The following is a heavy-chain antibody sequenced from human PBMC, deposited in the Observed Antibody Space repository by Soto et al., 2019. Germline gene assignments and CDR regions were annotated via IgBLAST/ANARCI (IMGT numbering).Heavy chain of an antibody. J-gene: IGHJ4*02. CDR3: ARSIVVVTALDY. V-gene: IGHV1-3*05. D-gene: IGHD2-21*02. Sequence: QVQLVQSGAEEKKPGASVKVSCKASGYTFTSYAMHWVRQAPGQRLEGMGWINAGNGNTKYSQKFQGRDTITRDTSASTAYMELSSLRSEDTAVYYCARSIVVVTALDYWGQGTLVTVSS. CDR2: INAGNGNT. CDR1: GYTFTSYA.